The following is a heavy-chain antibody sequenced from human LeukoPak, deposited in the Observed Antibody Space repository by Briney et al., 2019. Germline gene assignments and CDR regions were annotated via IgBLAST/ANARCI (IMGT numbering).Heavy chain of an antibody. CDR3: ARERGGTNSYPLPIDY. V-gene: IGHV3-23*03. CDR1: GFTINNND. CDR2: THSGGTAK. J-gene: IGHJ4*02. Sequence: AGTLSLTCSASGFTINNNDMDWVRQAPGKGLEWVSGTHSGGTAKYYADPEKGRFTISRANTKNTVYLQMTRLTAEDTAVYFCARERGGTNSYPLPIDYWGQGTLVTVSS. D-gene: IGHD1-1*01.